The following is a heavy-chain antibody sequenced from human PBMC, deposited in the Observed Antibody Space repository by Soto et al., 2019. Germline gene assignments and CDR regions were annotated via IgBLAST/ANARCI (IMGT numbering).Heavy chain of an antibody. CDR1: GGSISSGDYY. V-gene: IGHV4-30-4*01. CDR2: IYYSGST. D-gene: IGHD2-15*01. Sequence: SETLSLTCTVSGGSISSGDYYWSWIRQPPGKGLEWIGYIYYSGSTYYNPSLKSRVTISVDTSKNQFSLKLSSVTAADTAVYYCARDGRWSFYYYYGMDVWGQGTTVTVSS. CDR3: ARDGRWSFYYYYGMDV. J-gene: IGHJ6*02.